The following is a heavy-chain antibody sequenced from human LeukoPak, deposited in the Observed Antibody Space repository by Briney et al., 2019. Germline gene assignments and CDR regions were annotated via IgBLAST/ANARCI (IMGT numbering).Heavy chain of an antibody. Sequence: SETLSLTCSVSGEAINSVGYYWGWIRQLPGKGLEWIGVIYYSGSTLYNASLKSRLSLSLDTPKNHMSLKLNSVTAADTAVYYCVSNVDTAVGVWGRGTTITVSS. CDR3: VSNVDTAVGV. J-gene: IGHJ6*02. D-gene: IGHD5-18*01. CDR1: GEAINSVGYY. V-gene: IGHV4-31*03. CDR2: IYYSGST.